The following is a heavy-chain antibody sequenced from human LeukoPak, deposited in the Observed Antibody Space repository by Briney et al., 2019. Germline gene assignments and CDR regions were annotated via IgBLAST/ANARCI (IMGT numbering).Heavy chain of an antibody. Sequence: GGSLRLSCAASGFTFSSYSMNWVRQAPGKGLEWVAVIWYDGSNKYYADSVKGRFTISRDNSKNTLYLQMNSLRAEDTAVYYCARDPSPLLWYGGMDVWGQGTTVTVSS. D-gene: IGHD3-10*01. CDR3: ARDPSPLLWYGGMDV. CDR2: IWYDGSNK. J-gene: IGHJ6*02. V-gene: IGHV3-33*08. CDR1: GFTFSSYS.